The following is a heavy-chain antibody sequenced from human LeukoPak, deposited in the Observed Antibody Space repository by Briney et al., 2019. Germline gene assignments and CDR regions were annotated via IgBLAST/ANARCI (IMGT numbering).Heavy chain of an antibody. V-gene: IGHV3-66*01. Sequence: GGPLRLSCAVSGFIVSSNYMSWVRQAPGKGLEWVSVVYNSGNTFYADSVRGRFTISRDNSKNTLYLQMNSLRAEDTAVYYCARYPAPIWGSGWYEMNDWGQGTLVTVSS. CDR1: GFIVSSNY. D-gene: IGHD6-19*01. CDR2: VYNSGNT. CDR3: ARYPAPIWGSGWYEMND. J-gene: IGHJ4*02.